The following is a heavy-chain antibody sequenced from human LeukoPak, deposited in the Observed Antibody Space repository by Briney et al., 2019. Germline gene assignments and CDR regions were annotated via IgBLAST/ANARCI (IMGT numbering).Heavy chain of an antibody. D-gene: IGHD2-2*01. CDR2: ISSSSSYI. Sequence: KPGGSLRLSCAASGFTFSSYSMNWVRQAPGKGMEWDSSISSSSSYIYYADSVKGRFTISRDNAKNSLYLQMNSLRAEDTAVYYCARDGGDSTNDAFDIWGQGTMVTVSS. V-gene: IGHV3-21*01. J-gene: IGHJ3*02. CDR3: ARDGGDSTNDAFDI. CDR1: GFTFSSYS.